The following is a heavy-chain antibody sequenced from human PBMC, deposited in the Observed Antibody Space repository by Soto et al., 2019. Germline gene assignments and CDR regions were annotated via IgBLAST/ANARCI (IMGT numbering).Heavy chain of an antibody. D-gene: IGHD3-3*01. Sequence: AASVKVSCKASGGTFSSYAISWVRQAPGQGLEWMGGIIPIFGTANYAQKFQGRVTITADESTSTAYMELSSLRSEDTAVYYCASARLWSGYYSGKYYYYGMDVWGQGTTVTVSS. CDR2: IIPIFGTA. CDR3: ASARLWSGYYSGKYYYYGMDV. J-gene: IGHJ6*02. V-gene: IGHV1-69*13. CDR1: GGTFSSYA.